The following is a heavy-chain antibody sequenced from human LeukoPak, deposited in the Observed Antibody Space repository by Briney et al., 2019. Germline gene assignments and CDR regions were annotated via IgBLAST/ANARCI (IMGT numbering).Heavy chain of an antibody. CDR2: ISGSGDST. Sequence: GGSLILSCAASGFTFSNYAMPWVRQAPGKGLEWVSTISGSGDSTYYSDSVKGRFTISRDNSENTLYLQLNSLRAEDTAVYYCAKGGWGTVLDYWGQGTLVTVSP. CDR1: GFTFSNYA. CDR3: AKGGWGTVLDY. V-gene: IGHV3-23*01. D-gene: IGHD3-16*01. J-gene: IGHJ4*02.